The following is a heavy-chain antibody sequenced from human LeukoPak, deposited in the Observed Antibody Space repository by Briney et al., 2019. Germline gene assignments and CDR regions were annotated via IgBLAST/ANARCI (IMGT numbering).Heavy chain of an antibody. CDR2: IRSKAYGGTT. D-gene: IGHD3-10*01. CDR1: GFTFGDYA. CDR3: TRPMVRGVIDY. Sequence: PGRSLRLSCTASGFTFGDYAMSWVRQAPGKGLEWVGFIRSKAYGGTTEYAASVKGRFTISRDDSKSIAYLQMNSLKTEDTAVCYCTRPMVRGVIDYWGQGTLVTVSS. V-gene: IGHV3-49*04. J-gene: IGHJ4*02.